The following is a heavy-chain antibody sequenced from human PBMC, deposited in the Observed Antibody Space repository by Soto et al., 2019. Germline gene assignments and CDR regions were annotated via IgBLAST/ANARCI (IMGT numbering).Heavy chain of an antibody. CDR1: GGSISSGGYS. Sequence: SETLSLTCAVSGGSISSGGYSWSWILQPPGKGLEWIGYIYHSGSTYYNPSLKSRVTISVDRSKNQFSLKLSSVTAADTAVYYCARDCGRCYSGFVSWGQGTLVTVSS. CDR2: IYHSGST. J-gene: IGHJ4*02. CDR3: ARDCGRCYSGFVS. V-gene: IGHV4-30-2*01. D-gene: IGHD2-15*01.